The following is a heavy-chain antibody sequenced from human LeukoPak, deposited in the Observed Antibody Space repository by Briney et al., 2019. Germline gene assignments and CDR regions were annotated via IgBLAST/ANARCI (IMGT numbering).Heavy chain of an antibody. CDR2: IYYSGST. D-gene: IGHD6-13*01. J-gene: IGHJ4*02. Sequence: KPSETLSLTCTVSGGSISSSSYYWGWIRQPPGKGLEWIGSIYYSGSTNYNPSLKSRVTISVDTSKNQFSLKLSSLTAADTAVYYCARGVVAAAGRTFDFWGQGTLVTVSS. V-gene: IGHV4-39*07. CDR3: ARGVVAAAGRTFDF. CDR1: GGSISSSSYY.